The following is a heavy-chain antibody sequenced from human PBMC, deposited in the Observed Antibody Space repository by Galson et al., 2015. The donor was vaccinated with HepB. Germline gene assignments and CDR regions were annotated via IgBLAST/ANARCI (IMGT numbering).Heavy chain of an antibody. D-gene: IGHD3-10*01. CDR3: TTIEKRRSLTNFYGSGSSDY. V-gene: IGHV1-46*01. CDR2: INCSGGST. Sequence: VSCKASGYTFSNYYMNWVRQAPGQGPEWMGIINCSGGSTSYAQKFQGRVTMTRDTSTSTVYMELSSLRSEDTAVYYCTTIEKRRSLTNFYGSGSSDYWGQGTLVTVSS. J-gene: IGHJ4*02. CDR1: GYTFSNYY.